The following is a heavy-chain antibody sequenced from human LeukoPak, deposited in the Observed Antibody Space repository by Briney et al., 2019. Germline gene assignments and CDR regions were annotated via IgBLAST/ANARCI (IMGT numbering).Heavy chain of an antibody. CDR1: GFSLRSSE. Sequence: GGSLRLSCAASGFSLRSSEMNWVRQAPGKGPEWVAHINSADNVEYYTDSVRGRFTMSRDNAKDLLYLQMNSLRDEDTAVYYCATHSDYGLDVWGQGTTVTVSS. D-gene: IGHD2-21*01. J-gene: IGHJ6*02. CDR2: INSADNVE. V-gene: IGHV3-48*03. CDR3: ATHSDYGLDV.